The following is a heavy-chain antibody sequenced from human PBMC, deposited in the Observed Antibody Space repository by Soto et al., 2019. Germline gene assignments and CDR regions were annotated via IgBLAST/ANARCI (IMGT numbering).Heavy chain of an antibody. V-gene: IGHV1-69*06. CDR1: GGTFSSYA. J-gene: IGHJ6*02. CDR2: IIPIFGTA. D-gene: IGHD3-3*01. Sequence: SVKVSCKASGGTFSSYAISWVRQAPGQGLEWMGGIIPIFGTANYAQKFQGRVTITADKSTSTAYMELSSLRSEDTAVYYCARDVYDFWSGNYYYGMDVWGQGTTVTVSS. CDR3: ARDVYDFWSGNYYYGMDV.